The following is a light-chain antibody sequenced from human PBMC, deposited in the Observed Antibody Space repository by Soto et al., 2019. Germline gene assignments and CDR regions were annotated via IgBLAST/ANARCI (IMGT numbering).Light chain of an antibody. J-gene: IGLJ1*01. Sequence: QSVLTQPASVSGSPGQSITISCTGTSSDVGGYNFVSWYQQHPDEAPKLMIYDVTNRPSGVSNRFSGSKSGNTASLTISGLQAEDEADYYCSSYTSISTHVFRTGTKVPV. V-gene: IGLV2-14*01. CDR3: SSYTSISTHV. CDR1: SSDVGGYNF. CDR2: DVT.